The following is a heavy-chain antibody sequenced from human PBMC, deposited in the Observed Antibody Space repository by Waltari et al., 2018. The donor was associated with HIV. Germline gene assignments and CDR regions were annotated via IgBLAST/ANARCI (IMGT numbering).Heavy chain of an antibody. CDR2: INHSGST. V-gene: IGHV4-34*01. J-gene: IGHJ4*02. CDR3: ARMTAEAPH. CDR1: VGSFSGYY. Sequence: QVQLQQWGAGLLKPSETLSLTCAVYVGSFSGYYWSWSRQPPGKGLEGIGEINHSGSTNYNPSLKSRVTISVDTSKNQFSLKLSSVTAADTAVYYCARMTAEAPHWGQGTLVTVSS.